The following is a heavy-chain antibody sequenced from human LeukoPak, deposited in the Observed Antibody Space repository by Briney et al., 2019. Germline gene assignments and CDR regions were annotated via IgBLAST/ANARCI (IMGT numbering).Heavy chain of an antibody. D-gene: IGHD3-10*01. J-gene: IGHJ4*02. CDR3: ARQRSGSYYWSGFDY. V-gene: IGHV4-34*01. CDR2: INHSGST. CDR1: GVSFSGYY. Sequence: PSETLSFTCAVYGVSFSGYYWSWIRQPPGKGLEWIGEINHSGSTNYNPSLKSRVTISVDTSKNQFSLKLSSVTAADTAVYYCARQRSGSYYWSGFDYWGQGTLVTVSS.